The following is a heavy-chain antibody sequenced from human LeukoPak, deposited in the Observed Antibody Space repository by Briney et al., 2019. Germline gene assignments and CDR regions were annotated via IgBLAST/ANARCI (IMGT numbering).Heavy chain of an antibody. D-gene: IGHD5-12*01. CDR2: ISSSSSTI. V-gene: IGHV3-48*04. CDR1: GFTFSSYS. CDR3: AREGYSGYDKTNGAAPLDY. J-gene: IGHJ4*02. Sequence: SGGSLRLSCAASGFTFSSYSMNWVRQAPGKGLEWVSYISSSSSTIYYADSVKGRFTISRDNAKKSLYLQMNSLRAEDTAVYYCAREGYSGYDKTNGAAPLDYWGQGTLVTVSS.